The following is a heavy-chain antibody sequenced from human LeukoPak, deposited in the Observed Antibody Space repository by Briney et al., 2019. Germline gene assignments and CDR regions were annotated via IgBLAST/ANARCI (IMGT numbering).Heavy chain of an antibody. V-gene: IGHV1-69*02. CDR2: IIPILGIA. CDR1: GGTFSSYT. Sequence: ASVKVSCKASGGTFSSYTISWVRQAPGQGLEWMGRIIPILGIANYAQKFQGRVTITADKSTSTAYMELSSLRSEDTAVYYCAFDYYDSSGYSDYWGQGTLVTDSS. J-gene: IGHJ4*02. D-gene: IGHD3-22*01. CDR3: AFDYYDSSGYSDY.